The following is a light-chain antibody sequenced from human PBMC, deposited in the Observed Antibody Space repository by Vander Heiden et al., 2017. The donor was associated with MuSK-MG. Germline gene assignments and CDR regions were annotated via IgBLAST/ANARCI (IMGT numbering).Light chain of an antibody. CDR3: QQDNKWPPYT. CDR1: QSVNSN. J-gene: IGKJ2*01. CDR2: SAS. Sequence: EIVMTQSPVALSVSAGERATLSCRASQSVNSNLAWYQQKAGHAPRLLIYSASTRATGVPARFSGSGYGTEFTLIISSLQSEDSAVYYCQQDNKWPPYTFGQGTKLGIK. V-gene: IGKV3-15*01.